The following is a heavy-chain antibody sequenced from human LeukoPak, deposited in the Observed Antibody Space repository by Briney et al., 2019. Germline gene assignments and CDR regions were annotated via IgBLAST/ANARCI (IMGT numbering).Heavy chain of an antibody. J-gene: IGHJ4*02. V-gene: IGHV3-53*01. CDR3: ARDFFDFWSGSWV. CDR1: GFTFNTYS. D-gene: IGHD3-3*01. Sequence: GGSLRLSCAASGFTFNTYSRTGVGKAPGKGRGGVSVIFRDGSTYYGDSVRGRFSMSRDNSKNMVYLQMNNLRAEDTAVYFCARDFFDFWSGSWVWGQGTLVTVSS. CDR2: IFRDGST.